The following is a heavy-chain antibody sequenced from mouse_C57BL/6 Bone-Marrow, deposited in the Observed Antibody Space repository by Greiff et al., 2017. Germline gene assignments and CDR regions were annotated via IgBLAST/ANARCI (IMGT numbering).Heavy chain of an antibody. D-gene: IGHD2-2*01. V-gene: IGHV1-61*01. Sequence: VQLQQPGAELVRPGSSVKLSCKASGYTFTSYWMDWVKQRPGQGLEWIGNIYPSDSETHYNQKFKDKATLTVDKSSSTAYMQLSSLTSEDSAVYYCARWSFGYYGYDRFAYWGQGTLVTVSA. CDR2: IYPSDSET. J-gene: IGHJ3*01. CDR3: ARWSFGYYGYDRFAY. CDR1: GYTFTSYW.